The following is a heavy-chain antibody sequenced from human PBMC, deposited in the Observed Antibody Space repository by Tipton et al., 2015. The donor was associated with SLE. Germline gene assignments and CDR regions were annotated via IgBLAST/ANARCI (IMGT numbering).Heavy chain of an antibody. CDR2: IYYSGST. Sequence: LALTCTVSGGSVSGYYWSWIRQSPGKGLEWIGYIYYSGSTNYNPSLRSRVTISVDTSKNQFSLKLTSVTAADTAVYYCARDFRAAGNWFDPWGQGTLVTVSS. CDR1: GGSVSGYY. CDR3: ARDFRAAGNWFDP. V-gene: IGHV4-59*02. J-gene: IGHJ5*02. D-gene: IGHD6-13*01.